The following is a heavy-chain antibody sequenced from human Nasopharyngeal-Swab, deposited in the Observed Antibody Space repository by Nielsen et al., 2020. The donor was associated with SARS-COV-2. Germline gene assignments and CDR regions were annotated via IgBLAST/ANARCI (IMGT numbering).Heavy chain of an antibody. CDR2: MNPNSGNT. J-gene: IGHJ4*02. Sequence: ASVKVSCKASGYTFTSYDINWVRQATGQGLEWMGWMNPNSGNTGYAQKFQGRVTMTRNTSISTAYMELSSLRSEDTAVYYCARDLEGSSGFDYWGQGTLVTVSS. V-gene: IGHV1-8*01. CDR1: GYTFTSYD. D-gene: IGHD6-19*01. CDR3: ARDLEGSSGFDY.